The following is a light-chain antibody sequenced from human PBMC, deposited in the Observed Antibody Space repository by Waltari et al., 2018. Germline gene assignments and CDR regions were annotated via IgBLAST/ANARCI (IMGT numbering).Light chain of an antibody. J-gene: IGLJ3*02. CDR3: QALGTGAWV. Sequence: WYQQKPGQSPLLGIYQDTKRPSEIPERFSGSKSANAATLTITGTQAVDEADYYCQALGTGAWVFGGGTKLTVL. V-gene: IGLV3-1*01. CDR2: QDT.